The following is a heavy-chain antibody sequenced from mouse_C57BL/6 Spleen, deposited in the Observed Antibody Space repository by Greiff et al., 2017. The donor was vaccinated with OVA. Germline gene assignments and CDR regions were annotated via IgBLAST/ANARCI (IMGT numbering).Heavy chain of an antibody. Sequence: QVQLQQPGAELVRPGTSVKLSCKASGYTFTSYWLHWVKQRPGQGLAWIGVIDPSDSYTNSNQTFQGTATVTVDTASSTAYMQLSSLTSEDSAVYYCARGERRDYFDYWGQGTTLTVSS. V-gene: IGHV1-59*01. CDR3: ARGERRDYFDY. CDR1: GYTFTSYW. CDR2: IDPSDSYT. J-gene: IGHJ2*01.